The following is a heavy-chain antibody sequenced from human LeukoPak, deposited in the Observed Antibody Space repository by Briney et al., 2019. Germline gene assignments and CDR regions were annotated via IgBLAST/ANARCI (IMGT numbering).Heavy chain of an antibody. Sequence: GGSLRLSCAASGFTFSDYYMSWIRQAPGKGLEWVSYISSSSSYTNYADSVKGRFTISRDNAKNSLCLQMNSLRAEDTAVYYCTAGYSSGWTYYFDYWGQGTLVTVSS. CDR1: GFTFSDYY. CDR2: ISSSSSYT. CDR3: TAGYSSGWTYYFDY. D-gene: IGHD6-19*01. V-gene: IGHV3-11*06. J-gene: IGHJ4*02.